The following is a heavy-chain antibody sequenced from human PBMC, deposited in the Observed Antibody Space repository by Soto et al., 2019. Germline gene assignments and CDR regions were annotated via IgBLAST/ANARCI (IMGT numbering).Heavy chain of an antibody. J-gene: IGHJ4*03. V-gene: IGHV3-48*02. CDR1: GFSFSEYA. CDR3: ARGGTIAVTTIGDY. D-gene: IGHD5-12*01. Sequence: GGSLRLSCAGSGFSFSEYAMHWVRQAPGKGLDWLSYISSSSSTIYYADSVKGRFTISRDNAKNSLYLQMNSLRDDDTAMYYCARGGTIAVTTIGDYWGQGTMVTVSS. CDR2: ISSSSSTI.